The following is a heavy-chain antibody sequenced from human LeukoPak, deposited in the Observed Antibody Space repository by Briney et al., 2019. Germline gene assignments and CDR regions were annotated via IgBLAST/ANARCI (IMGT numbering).Heavy chain of an antibody. CDR2: ISGSGGST. J-gene: IGHJ4*02. CDR1: GFTFSSYA. V-gene: IGHV3-23*01. CDR3: AKDRGSSVFDY. Sequence: GGSRRLSCAASGFTFSSYAMSWVRQAPGKGREWVSAISGSGGSTYYADSVKGRFTISRDNSKNTLYLQMNSLRAEDTAVYYCAKDRGSSVFDYWGQGTLVTVSS. D-gene: IGHD6-13*01.